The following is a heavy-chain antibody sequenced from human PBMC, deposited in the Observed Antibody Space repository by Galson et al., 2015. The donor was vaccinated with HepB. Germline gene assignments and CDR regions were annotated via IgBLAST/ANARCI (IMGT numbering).Heavy chain of an antibody. V-gene: IGHV3-30-3*01. Sequence: SLRLSCAASGFTFSSYAMHWVRQAPGKGLEWVAVISYDGSNKYYADSVKGRFTISRDNSKNTLYLQMNSLRAEDTAVYYCARDLPVQQLAHDAFDIWGQGTMVTVSS. D-gene: IGHD6-13*01. CDR2: ISYDGSNK. CDR1: GFTFSSYA. J-gene: IGHJ3*02. CDR3: ARDLPVQQLAHDAFDI.